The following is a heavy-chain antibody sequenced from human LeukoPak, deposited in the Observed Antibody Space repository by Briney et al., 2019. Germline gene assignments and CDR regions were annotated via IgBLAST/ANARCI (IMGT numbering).Heavy chain of an antibody. Sequence: ASVKVSCKAYGYTFTSYAMHWVRQAPGQRLEWMGWINAGNGNTKYSQKFQGRVTITRDTSASTAYMELSSLRSEDTAVYYCARDDGRDTGAFDIWGQGTMVTVSS. CDR1: GYTFTSYA. V-gene: IGHV1-3*01. J-gene: IGHJ3*02. D-gene: IGHD5-18*01. CDR2: INAGNGNT. CDR3: ARDDGRDTGAFDI.